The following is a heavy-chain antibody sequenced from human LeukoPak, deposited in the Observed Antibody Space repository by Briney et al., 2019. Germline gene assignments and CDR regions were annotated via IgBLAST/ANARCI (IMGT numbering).Heavy chain of an antibody. D-gene: IGHD3-22*01. Sequence: KPSETLSLTCAVYGGSFSGYYWSWIRQPPGKGLEWIGEINHSGSTNYNPSLKSRVTISVDTSKNQFSLKLSSVTAADTAVYYCARGIIRARWLHYWAFQHWGQGTLVTVSS. J-gene: IGHJ1*01. CDR1: GGSFSGYY. CDR2: INHSGST. V-gene: IGHV4-34*01. CDR3: ARGIIRARWLHYWAFQH.